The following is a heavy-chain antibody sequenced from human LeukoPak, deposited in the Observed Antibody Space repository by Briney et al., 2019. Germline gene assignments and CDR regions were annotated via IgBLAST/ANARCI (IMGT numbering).Heavy chain of an antibody. CDR2: ISYDGSNK. CDR1: GFTFSSYG. J-gene: IGHJ4*02. CDR3: AKDRQWLVTVDY. Sequence: GGSLRLSCAASGFTFSSYGMHWVRQAPGEGLEWVAVISYDGSNKYYADSVKGRFTISRDNSKNTLYLQMNSLRAEDTAVYYCAKDRQWLVTVDYWGQGTLVTVSS. V-gene: IGHV3-30*18. D-gene: IGHD6-19*01.